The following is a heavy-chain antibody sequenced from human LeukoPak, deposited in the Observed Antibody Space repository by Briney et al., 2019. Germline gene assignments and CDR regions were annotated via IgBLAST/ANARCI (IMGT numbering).Heavy chain of an antibody. V-gene: IGHV3-30*02. D-gene: IGHD3-10*01. CDR3: EKEDVGFGELSFSYYFDY. J-gene: IGHJ4*02. Sequence: GGSLRLSCAASGFTFSSYAMHWVRQAPGKGLEWVAVIRYDGSNKYYADSVKGRFTISRDNSKNTLYLQMNSLRAEDTAVYYCEKEDVGFGELSFSYYFDYWGQGTLVTVSS. CDR1: GFTFSSYA. CDR2: IRYDGSNK.